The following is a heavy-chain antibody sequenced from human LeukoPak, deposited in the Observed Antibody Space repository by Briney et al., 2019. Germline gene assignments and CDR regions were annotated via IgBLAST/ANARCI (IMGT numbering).Heavy chain of an antibody. CDR2: TYYRSKWYN. Sequence: SQTLSLTCAISGDSVSSNSAAWNWIRQSPSRGLEWLGRTYYRSKWYNDYAVSVKSRITINPDTSKNQFSLQLNSVTPEDTAVYYCARDHTYYYDSSGPYYYYYYMDVWGKGTTVTVSS. J-gene: IGHJ6*03. CDR1: GDSVSSNSAA. CDR3: ARDHTYYYDSSGPYYYYYYMDV. V-gene: IGHV6-1*01. D-gene: IGHD3-22*01.